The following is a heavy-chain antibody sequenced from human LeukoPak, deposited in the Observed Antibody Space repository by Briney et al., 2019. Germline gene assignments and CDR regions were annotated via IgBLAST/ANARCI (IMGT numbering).Heavy chain of an antibody. Sequence: PGGSLRLSCAASGFTFSSYSMNWVRQPPGKGLEWIGNISYTGRTYYNPSLKSRVSMSVDTSKNQFSLKLSSVTAADTAIYYCARCQWLAFDSWGQGTLVTVSS. D-gene: IGHD6-19*01. CDR2: ISYTGRT. CDR1: GFTFSSYS. V-gene: IGHV4-59*04. J-gene: IGHJ4*02. CDR3: ARCQWLAFDS.